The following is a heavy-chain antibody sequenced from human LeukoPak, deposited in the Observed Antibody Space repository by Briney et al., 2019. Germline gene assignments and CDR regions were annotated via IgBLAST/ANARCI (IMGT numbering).Heavy chain of an antibody. CDR2: IYYSGST. J-gene: IGHJ3*02. Sequence: PSETLSLTCTVSDGSISNYYWSWIRQPPGKGLEWIGYIYYSGSTNYNPSLKSRVTISVDTSKNQFSLKLISVTAADTAVYYCARHWTVAGPDDTFDIWGQGTIVTVSS. CDR3: ARHWTVAGPDDTFDI. V-gene: IGHV4-59*08. D-gene: IGHD6-19*01. CDR1: DGSISNYY.